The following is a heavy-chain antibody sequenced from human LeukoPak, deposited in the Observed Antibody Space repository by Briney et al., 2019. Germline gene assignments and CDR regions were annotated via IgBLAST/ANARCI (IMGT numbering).Heavy chain of an antibody. V-gene: IGHV3-7*03. Sequence: GGSLRLSCAASGFTFSSYWMNWVRQAPGKGLEWVANIKQDGSEKYYVDSVKGRFTISRDNSKNTLYLQMNSLRAEDTAVYYCAKDSRFLEWLFDYWGQGTLVTVSS. CDR2: IKQDGSEK. D-gene: IGHD3-3*01. CDR3: AKDSRFLEWLFDY. CDR1: GFTFSSYW. J-gene: IGHJ4*02.